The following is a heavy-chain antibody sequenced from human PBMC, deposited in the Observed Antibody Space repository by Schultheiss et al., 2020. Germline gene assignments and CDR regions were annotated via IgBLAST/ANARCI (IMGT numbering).Heavy chain of an antibody. CDR3: ARIPIDRYYYHYYMDV. CDR1: GFSVSDYY. CDR2: IFYSGST. Sequence: GSLRLSCSASGFSVSDYYMSWIRQAPGKGLEWIGSIFYSGSTYYNPSLKSRVTISVDTSRNHFSLKLSSVTAADTAVYYCARIPIDRYYYHYYMDVWGKGTTVTVSS. D-gene: IGHD2-21*01. V-gene: IGHV4-39*02. J-gene: IGHJ6*03.